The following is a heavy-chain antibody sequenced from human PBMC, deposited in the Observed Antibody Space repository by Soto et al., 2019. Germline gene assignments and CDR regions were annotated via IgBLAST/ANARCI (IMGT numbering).Heavy chain of an antibody. CDR3: ARHLSGDYPNSNWFDH. CDR2: ISSIGKT. D-gene: IGHD4-17*01. Sequence: PSETLSLTCSVSGDSIDNTVFFWSWIRQHPEKGLDGIVYISSIGKTYYNPSLKCRITMSLNTTRNHISLKFSSVTAVDAAVYFLARHLSGDYPNSNWFDHWGQGTLLTV. CDR1: GDSIDNTVFF. V-gene: IGHV4-31*03. J-gene: IGHJ5*02.